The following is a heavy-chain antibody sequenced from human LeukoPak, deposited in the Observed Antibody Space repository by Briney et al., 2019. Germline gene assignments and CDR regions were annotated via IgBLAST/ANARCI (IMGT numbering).Heavy chain of an antibody. J-gene: IGHJ3*02. CDR2: IWYGGSNQ. V-gene: IGHV3-33*06. Sequence: GRSLRLSCAASGFTFSSYGMHWVRQAPGKGLEWVAVIWYGGSNQDYADSVKGRFTISRDNSKNTLYLQMNSLRAEDTAVYYCAKDPNGDYIGTFDIWGQGTMVTVSS. CDR3: AKDPNGDYIGTFDI. CDR1: GFTFSSYG. D-gene: IGHD4-17*01.